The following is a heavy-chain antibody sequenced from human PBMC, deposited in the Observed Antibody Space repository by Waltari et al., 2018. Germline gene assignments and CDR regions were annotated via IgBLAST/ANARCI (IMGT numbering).Heavy chain of an antibody. D-gene: IGHD3-22*01. CDR2: IYSGGRT. CDR3: ARDRGKYYYDSSGYYSDAFDI. V-gene: IGHV3-53*01. J-gene: IGHJ3*02. Sequence: EVQLVESGGGLIQPGGSLRLSCAASGFTVSSNYMSWFRQAPGTGLEWVSVIYSGGRTYYADSVKGRFTISRDNSKNTLYLQMNSLRAEDTAVYYCARDRGKYYYDSSGYYSDAFDIWGQGTMVTVSS. CDR1: GFTVSSNY.